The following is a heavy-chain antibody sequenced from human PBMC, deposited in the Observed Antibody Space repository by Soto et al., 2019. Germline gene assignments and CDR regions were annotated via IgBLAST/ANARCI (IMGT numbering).Heavy chain of an antibody. CDR2: ISYDGSNK. D-gene: IGHD3-22*01. V-gene: IGHV3-30*18. J-gene: IGHJ6*02. CDR1: GFTFSSYG. CDR3: AKDPSASYYYDSSGYYRYYYYGMDV. Sequence: GGSLRLSCAASGFTFSSYGMHWVRQAPGKGLEWVAVISYDGSNKYYADSVKGRFTISRDNSKNTLYLQMNSLRAEDTAVYYCAKDPSASYYYDSSGYYRYYYYGMDVWGQGTTVTVSS.